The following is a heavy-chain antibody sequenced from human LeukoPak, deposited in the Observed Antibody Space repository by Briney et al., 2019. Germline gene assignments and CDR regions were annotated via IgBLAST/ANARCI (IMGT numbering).Heavy chain of an antibody. CDR2: ISYDGSNK. CDR3: ARGWADYSNRFDY. Sequence: QTGGSLRLSCAAPGFTFSSYAMHWVRQAPGKGLEWVAVISYDGSNKYYADSVKGRFTISRDNSKNTLYLQMNSLRAEDTAVYYCARGWADYSNRFDYWGQGTLVTVSS. J-gene: IGHJ4*02. CDR1: GFTFSSYA. V-gene: IGHV3-30-3*01. D-gene: IGHD4-11*01.